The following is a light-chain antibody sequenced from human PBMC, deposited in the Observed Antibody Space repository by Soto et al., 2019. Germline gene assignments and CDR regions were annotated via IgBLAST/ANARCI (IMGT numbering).Light chain of an antibody. J-gene: IGLJ1*01. CDR2: DVS. CDR3: SSYTTTVSLYV. V-gene: IGLV2-14*03. Sequence: QSALTQPASVSASPGQSITISCTGTTSDIGGYNFVSWYQQHPGKAPKLMIYDVSYRPSGVSNRFSGSKSGNTASLTISGLQPEDEADYYCSSYTTTVSLYVFGTGTEVTVL. CDR1: TSDIGGYNF.